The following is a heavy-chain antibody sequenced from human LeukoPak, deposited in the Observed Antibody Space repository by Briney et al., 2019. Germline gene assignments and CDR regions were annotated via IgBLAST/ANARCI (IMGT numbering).Heavy chain of an antibody. CDR3: ARATVQWNIAAASDP. J-gene: IGHJ5*02. Sequence: ASVKASCKASGYTFTTYYMHWVRQAPGQGLEWMGIINPSGGSTSYAQKFQGRVTMTRDTSTTSVYTELSSLRSEDTAVYYCARATVQWNIAAASDPWGQGTLVTVSS. CDR2: INPSGGST. CDR1: GYTFTTYY. D-gene: IGHD6-13*01. V-gene: IGHV1-46*01.